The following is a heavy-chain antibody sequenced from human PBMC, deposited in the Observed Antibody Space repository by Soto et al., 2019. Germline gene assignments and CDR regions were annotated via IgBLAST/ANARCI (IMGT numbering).Heavy chain of an antibody. CDR2: IYYSGST. Sequence: PSETLSLTCTVSGGSISSGSYYWCWIRQPPGKGLEWIGSIYYSGSTYYNPSLKSRVTISVDKSKNQFSLKLSSVTAADTAVYYCARDEAQDYYYGMDVWGQGTTVT. V-gene: IGHV4-39*07. J-gene: IGHJ6*02. CDR3: ARDEAQDYYYGMDV. CDR1: GGSISSGSYY.